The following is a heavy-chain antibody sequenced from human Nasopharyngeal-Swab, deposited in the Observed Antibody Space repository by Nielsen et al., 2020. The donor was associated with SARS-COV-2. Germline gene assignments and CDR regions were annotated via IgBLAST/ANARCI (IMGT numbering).Heavy chain of an antibody. J-gene: IGHJ5*02. CDR2: IWYDGSNK. Sequence: GGSLRLSCAASGFTFSSYGMHWVRQAPGKGLEWVAVIWYDGSNKYYADSVKGRFTISRDNSKNTLYLQMNSLRAEDTAVYYCARAGHIVVVPAALHSSSSNRPLGTWGQGTLVTVSS. V-gene: IGHV3-33*01. CDR1: GFTFSSYG. D-gene: IGHD2-2*01. CDR3: ARAGHIVVVPAALHSSSSNRPLGT.